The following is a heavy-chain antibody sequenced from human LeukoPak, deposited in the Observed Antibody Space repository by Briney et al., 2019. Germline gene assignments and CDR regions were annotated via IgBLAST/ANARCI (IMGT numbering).Heavy chain of an antibody. CDR3: AKFLPTHIVVANYYIDY. Sequence: GGSLRLSCAASGFTFSSYAMSWVRQAPGKGLECVSAISGSGGSTYYADSVKGRFTISRDNSKNTLYLQMNSLRAEDTAVYYCAKFLPTHIVVANYYIDYWGQGTLVTVSS. V-gene: IGHV3-23*01. J-gene: IGHJ4*02. CDR2: ISGSGGST. CDR1: GFTFSSYA. D-gene: IGHD2-21*01.